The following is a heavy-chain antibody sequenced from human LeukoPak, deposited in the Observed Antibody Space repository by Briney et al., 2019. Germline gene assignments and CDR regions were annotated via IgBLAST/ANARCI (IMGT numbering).Heavy chain of an antibody. V-gene: IGHV1-8*01. D-gene: IGHD2-15*01. CDR3: AGGVVVAGGCCSY. Sequence: ASVKVSCKASGYTFTSYDINWVRPATGQGLEWMGWMNPNSGNTGYAQKFQGRVTMTRNTSISTAYMELSSLRSEDTAVYYCAGGVVVAGGCCSYWGQGTLVTVSS. CDR1: GYTFTSYD. J-gene: IGHJ4*02. CDR2: MNPNSGNT.